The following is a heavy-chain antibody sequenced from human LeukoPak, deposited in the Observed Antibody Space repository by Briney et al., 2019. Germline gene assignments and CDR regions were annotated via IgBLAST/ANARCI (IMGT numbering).Heavy chain of an antibody. J-gene: IGHJ3*02. D-gene: IGHD5-12*01. CDR2: IYHSGST. CDR1: GGSFSGYY. Sequence: PSETLSLTCAVYGGSFSGYYWSWIRQPPGKGLEWIGEIYHSGSTNYNPSLKSRVTISVDTSKNQFSLKLSSVTAADTAVYYCGRPEWLRDAFDIWGQGTMVTVSS. V-gene: IGHV4-34*01. CDR3: GRPEWLRDAFDI.